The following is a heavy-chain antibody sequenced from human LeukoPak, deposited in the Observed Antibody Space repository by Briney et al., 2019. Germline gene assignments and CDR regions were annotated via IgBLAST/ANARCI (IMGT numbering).Heavy chain of an antibody. V-gene: IGHV3-23*01. D-gene: IGHD2-2*01. J-gene: IGHJ4*02. CDR1: GFTFDDYG. CDR3: AKDRLCSSTSCYVLGFDY. Sequence: GGSLRLSCAASGFTFDDYGMSWVRQAPGKGLEWVSAISGSGGSTYYADSVKGRFTISRDNSKNTLYLQMNSLRAEDTAVYCCAKDRLCSSTSCYVLGFDYWGQGTLVTVSS. CDR2: ISGSGGST.